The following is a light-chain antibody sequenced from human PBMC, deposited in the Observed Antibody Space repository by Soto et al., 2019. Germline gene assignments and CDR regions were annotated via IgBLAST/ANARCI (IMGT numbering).Light chain of an antibody. V-gene: IGKV3-15*01. CDR3: QQYNNWPPPLT. Sequence: EIVMTQSPATLSVSPGERATLSCRASQSVSRNLAWYQQKPGQAPRLLIYGAYTRATGIPARFSGSGSGTEFTLTISSLQSEDFAVYYCQQYNNWPPPLTFGGGTKVEIK. J-gene: IGKJ4*01. CDR2: GAY. CDR1: QSVSRN.